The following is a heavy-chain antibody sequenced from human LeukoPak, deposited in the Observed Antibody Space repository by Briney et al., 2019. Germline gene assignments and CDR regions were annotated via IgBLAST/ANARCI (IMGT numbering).Heavy chain of an antibody. CDR2: ISSSSSYI. D-gene: IGHD3-3*01. CDR1: GFTFSSYS. CDR3: ARDRVIDDFWSGYYPNSRYHFDY. Sequence: PGGSLRLSCAASGFTFSSYSMNWVRQAPGKGLEWVSSISSSSSYIYYADSVKGRFTISRDNAKNSLYLQMNSLRAEDTAVYYCARDRVIDDFWSGYYPNSRYHFDYWGQGTLVTVSS. V-gene: IGHV3-21*01. J-gene: IGHJ4*02.